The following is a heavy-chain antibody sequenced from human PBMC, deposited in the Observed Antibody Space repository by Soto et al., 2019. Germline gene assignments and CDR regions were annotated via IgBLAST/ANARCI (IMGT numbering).Heavy chain of an antibody. CDR2: ISGSGGST. V-gene: IGHV3-23*01. J-gene: IGHJ6*02. CDR3: AKRIAARRLGYYYGMDV. D-gene: IGHD6-6*01. Sequence: GGSLRLSCAASGFTFSSYAMSWVRQAPGKGLEWVSAISGSGGSTYYADSVKGRFTISRDNSKNTLYLQMNSLRAEDTAVYYCAKRIAARRLGYYYGMDVWGQGTTVTVSS. CDR1: GFTFSSYA.